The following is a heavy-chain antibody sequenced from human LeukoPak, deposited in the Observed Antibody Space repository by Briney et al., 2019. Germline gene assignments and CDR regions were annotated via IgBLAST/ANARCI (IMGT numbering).Heavy chain of an antibody. CDR3: ARSKVPAAMFYYYYYMDV. V-gene: IGHV3-21*01. D-gene: IGHD2-2*01. CDR1: GFTFSSYS. CDR2: ISSSSSYI. J-gene: IGHJ6*03. Sequence: GGSLRLSCAASGFTFSSYSMNWVRQAPGKGLEWVSCISSSSSYIYYADSVKGRFTISRDNAKNSLYLQMNSLRAEDTAVYYCARSKVPAAMFYYYYYMDVWGKGTTVTISS.